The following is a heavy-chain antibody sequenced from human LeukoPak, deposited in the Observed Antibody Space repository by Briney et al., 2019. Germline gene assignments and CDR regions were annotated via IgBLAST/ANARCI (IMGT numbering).Heavy chain of an antibody. CDR3: ARNSLSGYSYGEIDY. CDR1: GGTFSSYA. V-gene: IGHV1-69*05. J-gene: IGHJ4*02. Sequence: SVKVSCKASGGTFSSYAISWVRQAPGQELERMGGIIPIFGTANYAQKFQGRVTITTDESTSTAYMELSSLRSEDTAVYYCARNSLSGYSYGEIDYWGQGTLVTVST. CDR2: IIPIFGTA. D-gene: IGHD5-18*01.